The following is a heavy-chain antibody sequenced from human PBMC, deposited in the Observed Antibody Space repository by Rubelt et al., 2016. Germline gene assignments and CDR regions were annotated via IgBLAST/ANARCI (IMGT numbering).Heavy chain of an antibody. CDR1: GFTFSSYG. CDR3: ARDRAGSSSWYPVFGAFDI. Sequence: QVQLVESGGGVVQPGRSLRLSCAASGFTFSSYGMHWVRQAPGKGLEWVAVIWYDGSNKYYADSVKGRFTSARDNSKNTLYLQMTSRRAEDTAVYYCARDRAGSSSWYPVFGAFDIWGQGTMVTVSS. V-gene: IGHV3-33*01. CDR2: IWYDGSNK. J-gene: IGHJ3*02. D-gene: IGHD6-13*01.